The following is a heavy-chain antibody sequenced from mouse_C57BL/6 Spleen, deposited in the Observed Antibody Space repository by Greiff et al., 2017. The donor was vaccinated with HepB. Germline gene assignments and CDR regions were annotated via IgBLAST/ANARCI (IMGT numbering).Heavy chain of an antibody. D-gene: IGHD2-2*01. J-gene: IGHJ1*03. V-gene: IGHV5-16*01. CDR2: INYDGSST. Sequence: EVQLVESEGGLVQPGSSMKLSCTASGFTFSDYYMAWVRQFPEKGLEWVANINYDGSSTYYLDSLKSRFIISRDNAKNILYLQMSSLKSEDTATYYCAKWIYYGYDGYFDVWGTGTTVTVSS. CDR3: AKWIYYGYDGYFDV. CDR1: GFTFSDYY.